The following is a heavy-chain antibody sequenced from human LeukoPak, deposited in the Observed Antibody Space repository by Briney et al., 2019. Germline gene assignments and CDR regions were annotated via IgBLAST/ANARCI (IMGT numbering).Heavy chain of an antibody. V-gene: IGHV1-24*01. CDR2: FHPGDDEP. D-gene: IGHD6-13*01. CDR1: GYSLTRLS. Sequence: GASVKVSCKVSGYSLTRLSIHWVRQAPGKGLEWMGGFHPGDDEPFYAQIFQGRVTMTEDTYTDTAYMELSSLSSEDTAVYYCARVLGSSSWNNWFDPWGQGTLVTVSS. CDR3: ARVLGSSSWNNWFDP. J-gene: IGHJ5*02.